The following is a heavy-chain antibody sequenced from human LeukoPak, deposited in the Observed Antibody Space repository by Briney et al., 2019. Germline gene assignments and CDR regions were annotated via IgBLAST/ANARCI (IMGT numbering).Heavy chain of an antibody. J-gene: IGHJ5*02. D-gene: IGHD2-2*01. V-gene: IGHV3-30-3*01. CDR2: ISYDGSNK. CDR3: ARDYCSSTSCYYLNWFDP. CDR1: GFAFSSYA. Sequence: GGSLRLSCAASGFAFSSYAMHWVRQAPGKGLEWVAVISYDGSNKYYADSVKGRFTISRDNSKNTLYLQMNSLRAEDTAVYYCARDYCSSTSCYYLNWFDPWGQGTLVTVSS.